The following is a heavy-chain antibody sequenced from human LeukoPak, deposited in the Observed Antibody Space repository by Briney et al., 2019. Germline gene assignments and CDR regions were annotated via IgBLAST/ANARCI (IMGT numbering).Heavy chain of an antibody. Sequence: GRSLRLSCAASGFTFSSYGMHWGRQAPGKGLEWVAVIWYNGSNKYYADSVKGRFTISRDNSKNTLYLQMDSLRAEDTAEYYCARDLYCSSTSCRARGFDYWGQGTLVTVSS. CDR2: IWYNGSNK. CDR3: ARDLYCSSTSCRARGFDY. CDR1: GFTFSSYG. J-gene: IGHJ4*02. D-gene: IGHD2-2*01. V-gene: IGHV3-33*01.